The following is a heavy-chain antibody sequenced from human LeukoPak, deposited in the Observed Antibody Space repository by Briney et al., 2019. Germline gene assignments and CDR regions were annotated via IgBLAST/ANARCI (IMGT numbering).Heavy chain of an antibody. Sequence: PGGSLRLSCAASGLTVSDNYMSWVLQAPGKGLEWVSVIYSDGSTYYADSVKGRFTISRDNSKNILYLQMNSLRAEDTAVYYCARALWPSGMAYWGQGTLVTVSS. J-gene: IGHJ4*02. CDR2: IYSDGST. CDR1: GLTVSDNY. CDR3: ARALWPSGMAY. V-gene: IGHV3-53*01. D-gene: IGHD2-8*01.